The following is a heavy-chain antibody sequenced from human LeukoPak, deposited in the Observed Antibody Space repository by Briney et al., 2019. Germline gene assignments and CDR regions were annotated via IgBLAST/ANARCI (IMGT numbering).Heavy chain of an antibody. Sequence: SVKVSCKTSGYNFNRYAITWVRQAPGQGLEWMGRIIPILGIANYAQKFQGRVTITADKSTSTAYMELSSLRSEDTAVYYCARDRNYYGSGNNYFDYWGQGTLVTVSS. CDR1: GYNFNRYA. CDR2: IIPILGIA. J-gene: IGHJ4*02. D-gene: IGHD3-10*01. CDR3: ARDRNYYGSGNNYFDY. V-gene: IGHV1-69*04.